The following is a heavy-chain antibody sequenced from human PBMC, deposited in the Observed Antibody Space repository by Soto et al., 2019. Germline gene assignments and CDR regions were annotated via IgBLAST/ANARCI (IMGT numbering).Heavy chain of an antibody. D-gene: IGHD3-10*01. J-gene: IGHJ4*02. CDR1: GYTFTSSD. CDR3: ARGELLWFGELLR. V-gene: IGHV1-8*01. CDR2: MNPNSGNT. Sequence: QVQLVQSGAEVKKPGASVKVSCKASGYTFTSSDINWVRQATGQGLEWMGWMNPNSGNTGYAQKCKGRVTRTRNTSITTAYMELSSLRSEDTDVYYCARGELLWFGELLRWGQGTLVTVSS.